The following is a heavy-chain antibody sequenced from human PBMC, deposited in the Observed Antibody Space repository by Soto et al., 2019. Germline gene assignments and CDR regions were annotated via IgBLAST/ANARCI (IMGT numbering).Heavy chain of an antibody. V-gene: IGHV1-69*13. D-gene: IGHD1-1*01. CDR3: ARDPGTTRDYYYGMDV. Sequence: SVKVSCKASGGTFSSYAISWVRQAPGQGLEWMGGIIPIFGTANYAQKFQGRVTITADESTSTAYMELSSLRSEDTAVYYCARDPGTTRDYYYGMDVWGQGTTVTVSS. CDR2: IIPIFGTA. J-gene: IGHJ6*02. CDR1: GGTFSSYA.